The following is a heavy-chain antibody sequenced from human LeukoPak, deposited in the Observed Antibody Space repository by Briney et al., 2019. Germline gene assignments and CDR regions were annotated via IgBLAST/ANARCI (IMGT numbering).Heavy chain of an antibody. V-gene: IGHV4-34*01. CDR3: ARKTHLRYFDWLYPMGDY. CDR2: INHSGST. Sequence: PSETLSLTCAVYGGSFSGYYWSWIRQPPGKGLEWIGEINHSGSTNYNPSLKSRVTISVDTSKNQFSLKLSSVTAADTAVYYCARKTHLRYFDWLYPMGDYWGQGTLVTVSS. D-gene: IGHD3-9*01. J-gene: IGHJ4*02. CDR1: GGSFSGYY.